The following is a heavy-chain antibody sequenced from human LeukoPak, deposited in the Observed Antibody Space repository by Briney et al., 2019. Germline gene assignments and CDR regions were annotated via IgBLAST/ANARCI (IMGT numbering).Heavy chain of an antibody. Sequence: SETLSLTCTVSGGSISSGDYYWSWIRQPPGKGLEWIGYIYYSGSTYYNPSLKSRVTISVDTSKNQFSLKLSSVTAADTAVYYCARVSQTYYDFWSGYYTGGIFDYWGQGTLVTVSS. CDR2: IYYSGST. CDR1: GGSISSGDYY. CDR3: ARVSQTYYDFWSGYYTGGIFDY. V-gene: IGHV4-30-4*01. J-gene: IGHJ4*02. D-gene: IGHD3-3*01.